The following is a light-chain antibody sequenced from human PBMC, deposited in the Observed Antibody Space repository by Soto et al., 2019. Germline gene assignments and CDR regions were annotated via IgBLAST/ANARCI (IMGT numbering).Light chain of an antibody. Sequence: ENVLTQSPGTLSLSPGERATLSCRASQSVGRDYLAWFQQKPGQAPRLLIHDASRRATGIPDRFSGSGSGTYFTHTINRLEPEDFAIYYCQQYASSPITFGQGSRVDIK. CDR3: QQYASSPIT. CDR1: QSVGRDY. V-gene: IGKV3-20*01. CDR2: DAS. J-gene: IGKJ5*01.